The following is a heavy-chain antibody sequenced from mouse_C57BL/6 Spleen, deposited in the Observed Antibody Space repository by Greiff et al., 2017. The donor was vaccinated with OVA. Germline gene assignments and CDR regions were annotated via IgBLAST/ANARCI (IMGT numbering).Heavy chain of an antibody. CDR3: ARGSYDYLFAY. J-gene: IGHJ3*01. Sequence: QVQLQQSGAELVKPGASVKLSCKASGYTFTSYWMHWVKQRPGQGLEWIGMIHPNSGSTNYNEKFKSKATLTVDKSSSTAYMQLSSLTSEDSAVYYCARGSYDYLFAYWGQGTLVTVSA. CDR1: GYTFTSYW. CDR2: IHPNSGST. V-gene: IGHV1-64*01. D-gene: IGHD2-4*01.